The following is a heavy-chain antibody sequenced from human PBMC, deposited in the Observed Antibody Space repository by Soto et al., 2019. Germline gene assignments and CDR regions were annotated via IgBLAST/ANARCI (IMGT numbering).Heavy chain of an antibody. CDR1: GGSIRNYY. D-gene: IGHD5-18*01. Sequence: QVQLQESGPGLVRPSETLSLTCTVSGGSIRNYYWAWIRQSAGKGLEWIGRIYPSGRTHYNPSLTGRVTMSIDTSKNQFSLRLTSVTAADTATYYCARDYDVNTALDYWYFDPWGRGTLVTVSS. V-gene: IGHV4-4*07. CDR2: IYPSGRT. CDR3: ARDYDVNTALDYWYFDP. J-gene: IGHJ2*01.